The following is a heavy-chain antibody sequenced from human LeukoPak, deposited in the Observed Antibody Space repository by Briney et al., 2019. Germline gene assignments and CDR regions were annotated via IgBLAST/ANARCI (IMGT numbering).Heavy chain of an antibody. CDR2: VYYSGRT. V-gene: IGHV4-39*07. J-gene: IGHJ4*02. CDR3: ARVVTYYYDSSGYY. D-gene: IGHD3-22*01. CDR1: GGSISSSSYY. Sequence: PSETLSLTCTVSGGSISSSSYYWGWIRQPPGKELQWIASVYYSGRTNYSPSLKSRVTISVDTSKNQFSLKLSSVTAADTAVYYCARVVTYYYDSSGYYWGQGTLVTVSS.